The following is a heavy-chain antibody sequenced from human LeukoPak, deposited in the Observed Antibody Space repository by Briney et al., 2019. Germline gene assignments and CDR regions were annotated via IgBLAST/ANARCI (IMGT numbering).Heavy chain of an antibody. V-gene: IGHV4-39*01. D-gene: IGHD3-3*01. Sequence: PSETLSLTCTVSGGSISSYYWGWIRQPPGKGLEWIGSIYYSGSTHYNPSLKSRVTISVDTSNNQFSLKLSSVTAADTAVYYCARWSGFLYNWFDPWGQGTLVTVSS. CDR1: GGSISSYY. CDR3: ARWSGFLYNWFDP. CDR2: IYYSGST. J-gene: IGHJ5*02.